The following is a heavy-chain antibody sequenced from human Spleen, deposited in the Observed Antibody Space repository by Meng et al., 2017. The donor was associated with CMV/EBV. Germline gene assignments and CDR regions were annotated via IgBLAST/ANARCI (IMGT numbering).Heavy chain of an antibody. D-gene: IGHD1-26*01. CDR2: ISSSGSTI. CDR3: ARDAPIKVGAMDYFDY. V-gene: IGHV3-48*03. Sequence: GESLKISCAASGFTFSSYEMNWVRQAPGKGLEWVSYISSSGSTIYYADSVKGRFTISRDNAKNSLYLQMNSLRAEDTAVYYCARDAPIKVGAMDYFDYWGQGTLVTVS. CDR1: GFTFSSYE. J-gene: IGHJ4*02.